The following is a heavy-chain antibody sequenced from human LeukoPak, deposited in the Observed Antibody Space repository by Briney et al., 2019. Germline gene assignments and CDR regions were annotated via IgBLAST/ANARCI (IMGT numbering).Heavy chain of an antibody. Sequence: GSLRLSCAASGFTFSSYSMNWVRQAPGKGLEWVSAISSSSSYIYYADSVKGRFTISRDNDKNSLYLQMNSLRAEDTAVYYCARGPYPSGVNRLDDWGQGTLVTVSS. V-gene: IGHV3-21*01. J-gene: IGHJ4*02. CDR2: ISSSSSYI. CDR3: ARGPYPSGVNRLDD. D-gene: IGHD6-19*01. CDR1: GFTFSSYS.